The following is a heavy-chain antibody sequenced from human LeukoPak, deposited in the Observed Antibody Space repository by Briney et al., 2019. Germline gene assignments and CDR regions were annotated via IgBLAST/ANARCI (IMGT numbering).Heavy chain of an antibody. J-gene: IGHJ4*02. CDR1: GGTFSSYA. V-gene: IGHV1-18*01. CDR3: ARTYYYDSSGYPFDY. CDR2: ISAYNGNT. D-gene: IGHD3-22*01. Sequence: ASVKVSCKASGGTFSSYAISWVRQAPGQGLEWMGWISAYNGNTNYAQKLQGRVTMTTDTSTSTAYMELRSLRSDDTAVYYCARTYYYDSSGYPFDYWGQGTLVTVSS.